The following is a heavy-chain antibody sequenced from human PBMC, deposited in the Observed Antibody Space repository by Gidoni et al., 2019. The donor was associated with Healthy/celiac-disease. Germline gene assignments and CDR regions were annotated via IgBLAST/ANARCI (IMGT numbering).Heavy chain of an antibody. CDR1: GFTLDDYA. J-gene: IGHJ6*02. Sequence: EVQLVESGGGGVQPGGSLRLSCAAYGFTLDDYAMHWVRQAPGKGLECVSLISGDGGSTYYADSVKGRFTISRYNSKNSLYLQMNSLRTEDTALYYCAKDASSAYYYYGMDVWGQGTTVTVSS. CDR3: AKDASSAYYYYGMDV. CDR2: ISGDGGST. D-gene: IGHD6-6*01. V-gene: IGHV3-43*02.